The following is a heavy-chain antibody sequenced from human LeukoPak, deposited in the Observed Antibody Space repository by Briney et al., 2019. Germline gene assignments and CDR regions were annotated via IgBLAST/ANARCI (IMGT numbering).Heavy chain of an antibody. CDR3: ARGGSGWPFDY. J-gene: IGHJ4*02. CDR1: GGSISSSGYY. Sequence: PSETLSLTCTVSGGSISSSGYYWGWIRQPPGKGLEWIGSIYYSGSTYYNPSLTSRVTISVDSSKNELSLSLNSVTAADTAVYYCARGGSGWPFDYWGQGTLVTVSS. D-gene: IGHD6-19*01. CDR2: IYYSGST. V-gene: IGHV4-39*07.